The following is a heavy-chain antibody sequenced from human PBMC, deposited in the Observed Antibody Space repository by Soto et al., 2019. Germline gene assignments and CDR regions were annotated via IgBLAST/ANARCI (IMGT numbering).Heavy chain of an antibody. D-gene: IGHD1-26*01. CDR1: GFTFSSYA. Sequence: EVQLVESGGGLVQPGGSLRLSCAASGFTFSSYAMHWVRQAPGKGLEYVSAINTNGGTTYYANSVKGRFTVSRDNSKNTLYLQMGSLRAEDMAVYYGAREGGNYYFDYWGQGTLVTVSS. V-gene: IGHV3-64*01. CDR2: INTNGGTT. J-gene: IGHJ4*02. CDR3: AREGGNYYFDY.